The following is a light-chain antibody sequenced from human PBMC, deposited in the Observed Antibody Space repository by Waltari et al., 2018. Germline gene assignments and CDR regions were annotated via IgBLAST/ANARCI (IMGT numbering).Light chain of an antibody. CDR2: GAS. J-gene: IGKJ1*01. CDR3: HQYGDSPQT. V-gene: IGKV3-20*01. Sequence: EIVFTQSPDTLSLSPGERATLSCRASQGVSSSYLAWYQHQPGQAPRLLIFGASNRATGIPDRFSGSESGTDFTLTISRLEPDDFAVYYCHQYGDSPQTFGQGTKVEIK. CDR1: QGVSSSY.